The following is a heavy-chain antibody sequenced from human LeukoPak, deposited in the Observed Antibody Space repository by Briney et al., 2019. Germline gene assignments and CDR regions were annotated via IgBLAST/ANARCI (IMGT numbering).Heavy chain of an antibody. CDR1: GYTFTSYG. D-gene: IGHD4-17*01. CDR3: ARVTDDYGDYYYYGMDV. J-gene: IGHJ6*02. V-gene: IGHV1-18*01. Sequence: ASVNVSCKASGYTFTSYGISWVRQAPGQGLEWMGWISAYNGNTNYAQKLQGRVTMTTDTSTSTAYMELRSLRSDDTAVYYCARVTDDYGDYYYYGMDVWGQGTTVTVSS. CDR2: ISAYNGNT.